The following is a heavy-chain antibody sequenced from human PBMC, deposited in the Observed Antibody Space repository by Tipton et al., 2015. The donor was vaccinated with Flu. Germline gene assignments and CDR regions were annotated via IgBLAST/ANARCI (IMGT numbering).Heavy chain of an antibody. V-gene: IGHV4-31*01. CDR3: ARAPGDYYGSGTYFDY. Sequence: LRLSYTVSGGSISSGGYYWSWIRQHPGKGLEWIGYIYYSGSTYYNPSLKSLVTISVDTSKNQFSLKLSSVTAADTAVYYCARAPGDYYGSGTYFDYWGQGTLVTVSS. CDR2: IYYSGST. CDR1: GGSISSGGYY. J-gene: IGHJ4*02. D-gene: IGHD3-10*01.